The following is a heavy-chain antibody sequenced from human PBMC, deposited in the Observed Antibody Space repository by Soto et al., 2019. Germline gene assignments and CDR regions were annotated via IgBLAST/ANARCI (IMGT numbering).Heavy chain of an antibody. CDR2: VSYSGST. J-gene: IGHJ6*02. Sequence: XATLSLTCSVSGGSISSSRYYWGWIRQPPGKGLEWIGSVSYSGSTYYNPSLKSRVTISVDTSKNQFSLKLSSVTAADTAVYYCAKYYFDSTGSHYYYYGMDVWGQGTSVTVPS. CDR1: GGSISSSRYY. D-gene: IGHD3-22*01. V-gene: IGHV4-39*01. CDR3: AKYYFDSTGSHYYYYGMDV.